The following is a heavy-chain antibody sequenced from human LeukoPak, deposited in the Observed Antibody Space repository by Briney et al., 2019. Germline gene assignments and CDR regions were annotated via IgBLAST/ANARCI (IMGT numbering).Heavy chain of an antibody. V-gene: IGHV1-46*01. CDR1: GYTFTSYG. CDR2: INPSGGST. D-gene: IGHD3-9*01. CDR3: ARDLAGYDILTY. Sequence: GASVKVSCKASGYTFTSYGISWVRQAPGQGLEWMGIINPSGGSTSYAQKFQGRVTMTRDTSTSTVYMELSGLRSEDTAVYYCARDLAGYDILTYWGQGTLVTVSS. J-gene: IGHJ4*02.